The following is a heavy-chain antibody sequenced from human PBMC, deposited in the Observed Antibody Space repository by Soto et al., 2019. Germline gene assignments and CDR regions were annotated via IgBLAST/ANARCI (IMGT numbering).Heavy chain of an antibody. Sequence: AASVKVSCKASGYTFTSYYMHWVRQAPGQGLEWMGIINPSGGSTSYAQKFQGRVTMTRDTSTSTVYMELSSLRSEDTAVYYCARVSAYYDSSGPSDPWGQGTLVTVSS. CDR2: INPSGGST. J-gene: IGHJ5*02. CDR1: GYTFTSYY. CDR3: ARVSAYYDSSGPSDP. D-gene: IGHD3-22*01. V-gene: IGHV1-46*01.